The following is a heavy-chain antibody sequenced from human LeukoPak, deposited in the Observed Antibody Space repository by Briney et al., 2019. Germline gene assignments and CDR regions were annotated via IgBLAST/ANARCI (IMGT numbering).Heavy chain of an antibody. CDR3: ARGSYSGSYYRFDP. J-gene: IGHJ5*02. Sequence: PSETLSLTCTVSGGSISSYYWSWIRQPAGKGLEWIGRVYTSGSPNYNPSLNSRVTMSVDTSKNHFSLKLSSVTAADTAVYYCARGSYSGSYYRFDPWGQGTLVTVSS. D-gene: IGHD1-26*01. CDR1: GGSISSYY. V-gene: IGHV4-4*07. CDR2: VYTSGSP.